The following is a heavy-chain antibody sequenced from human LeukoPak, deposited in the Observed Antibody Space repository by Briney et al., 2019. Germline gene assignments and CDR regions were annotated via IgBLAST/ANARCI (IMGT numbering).Heavy chain of an antibody. CDR2: INSDASRT. CDR1: GFTFSSYW. Sequence: PGGSLRLSCAASGFTFSSYWMHWVRQAPGKGLVWVSHINSDASRTNYADSVKGRFTISRDNAKNTLYLQMNSLRAEDTAVYYCARGPYSSSYYYYYYMDVWGKGTTVTVSS. D-gene: IGHD6-6*01. CDR3: ARGPYSSSYYYYYYMDV. V-gene: IGHV3-74*01. J-gene: IGHJ6*03.